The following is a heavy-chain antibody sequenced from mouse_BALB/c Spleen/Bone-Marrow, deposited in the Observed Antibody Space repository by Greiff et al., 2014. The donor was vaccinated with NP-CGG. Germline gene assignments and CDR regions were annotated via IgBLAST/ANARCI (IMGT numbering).Heavy chain of an antibody. CDR1: GFSLTSYG. J-gene: IGHJ4*01. CDR3: AKNLRGNYVRAMDY. V-gene: IGHV2-5*01. CDR2: IWRVGST. D-gene: IGHD2-1*01. Sequence: QVQLQQSGPGLVQPSQSLSITCTVSGFSLTSYGVHWVRQSPGKGLEWLGVIWRVGSTDYNAAFMSRLSITKDNSKSQVFFKMNSLQADDTAIYYCAKNLRGNYVRAMDYWGQGTSVTVSS.